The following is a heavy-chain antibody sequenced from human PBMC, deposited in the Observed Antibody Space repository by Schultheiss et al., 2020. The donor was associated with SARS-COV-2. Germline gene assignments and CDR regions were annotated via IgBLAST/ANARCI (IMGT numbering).Heavy chain of an antibody. V-gene: IGHV4-61*01. Sequence: SQTLSLTCTVSGGSVSSGSYYWSWIRQPPGKGLEWIGEINHSGSTNYNPSLKSRVTISVDTSKNQFSLKLSSVTAADTAVYYCARVDYYGSGSYSMDVWDKGTTVTVSS. CDR2: INHSGST. J-gene: IGHJ6*04. D-gene: IGHD3-10*01. CDR1: GGSVSSGSYY. CDR3: ARVDYYGSGSYSMDV.